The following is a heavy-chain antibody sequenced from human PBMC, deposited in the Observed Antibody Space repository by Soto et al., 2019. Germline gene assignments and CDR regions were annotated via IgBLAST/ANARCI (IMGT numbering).Heavy chain of an antibody. V-gene: IGHV3-53*02. CDR2: IHAGGST. J-gene: IGHJ5*02. Sequence: EVQLVETGGGLIQPGGSLRLSCAASGLSVSNNYMSWVRQAQGKGLEWVSIIHAGGSTYYADSVKGRFTISRDNSKNTVYLQLNGLRDEDTAMYYCASLAVAEGFDPWGQGTLVTVSS. D-gene: IGHD6-19*01. CDR3: ASLAVAEGFDP. CDR1: GLSVSNNY.